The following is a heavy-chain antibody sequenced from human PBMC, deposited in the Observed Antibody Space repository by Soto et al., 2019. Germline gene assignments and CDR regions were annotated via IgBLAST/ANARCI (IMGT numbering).Heavy chain of an antibody. CDR1: GLTFSNYA. J-gene: IGHJ4*02. CDR2: ISPNGDTT. V-gene: IGHV3-23*01. D-gene: IGHD2-21*02. CDR3: ARGGHIAVVTASFDY. Sequence: GGSLRLSCAASGLTFSNYAMSWVRQAPGMGLEWVSAISPNGDTTNYADSVKGRFTISRDNSKNTVYLQMNSLRADDTAVYYCARGGHIAVVTASFDYWGQGTLVTVSS.